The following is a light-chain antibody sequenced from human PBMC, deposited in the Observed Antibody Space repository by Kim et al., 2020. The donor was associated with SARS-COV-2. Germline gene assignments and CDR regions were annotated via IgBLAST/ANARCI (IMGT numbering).Light chain of an antibody. CDR1: ALPKKY. CDR3: QSADITDTFWV. Sequence: SYELTQPPSVSLSPGQTARITCSGDALPKKYVYWFQQKPGQAPVLVISKDTERPSGIPERFSGSTSGTTVTLTISGVQVEDEADYYCQSADITDTFWVSGGGTQLTVL. CDR2: KDT. J-gene: IGLJ3*02. V-gene: IGLV3-25*03.